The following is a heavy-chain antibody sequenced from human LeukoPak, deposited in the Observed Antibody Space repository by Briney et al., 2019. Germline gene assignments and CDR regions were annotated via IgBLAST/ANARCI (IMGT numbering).Heavy chain of an antibody. J-gene: IGHJ4*02. Sequence: PSETLSLTCTVPGGSISSYYWSWIRQPPGKGLEWIGYIYYSGSTNYNPSLKSRVTISVDTSKNQFSLKLSSVTAADTAVYYCASTIVASPLFDYWGQGTLVTVSS. CDR1: GGSISSYY. D-gene: IGHD3-22*01. CDR2: IYYSGST. V-gene: IGHV4-59*08. CDR3: ASTIVASPLFDY.